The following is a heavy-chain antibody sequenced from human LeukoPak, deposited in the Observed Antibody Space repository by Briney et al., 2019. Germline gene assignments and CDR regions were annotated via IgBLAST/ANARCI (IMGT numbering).Heavy chain of an antibody. CDR2: IGVNGIST. Sequence: PGGSLRLSCAASGFTFRTHGMSWVRQAPGKGLEWVAGIGVNGISTYYADSVKGRFTISRDNSKNTLYLQMNSLRAEDTAVYYCAKDSIRITENGFGIDYWGQGTLVTVSS. V-gene: IGHV3-23*01. J-gene: IGHJ4*02. CDR3: AKDSIRITENGFGIDY. D-gene: IGHD3-3*01. CDR1: GFTFRTHG.